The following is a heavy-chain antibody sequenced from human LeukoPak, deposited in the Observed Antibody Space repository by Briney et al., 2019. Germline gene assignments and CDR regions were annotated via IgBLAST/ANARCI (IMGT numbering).Heavy chain of an antibody. CDR2: IWYDGSIK. CDR1: GFSFSSDG. Sequence: GGSLRLSCAAPGFSFSSDGMHWGCQAPGKGLGWVAVIWYDGSIKYYADTGKCRVTISRDNSKNTLYLQMNSLRAEDTAVYYCARDRDAVFDYWGQGTLVTVSS. D-gene: IGHD2-21*01. CDR3: ARDRDAVFDY. V-gene: IGHV3-33*01. J-gene: IGHJ4*02.